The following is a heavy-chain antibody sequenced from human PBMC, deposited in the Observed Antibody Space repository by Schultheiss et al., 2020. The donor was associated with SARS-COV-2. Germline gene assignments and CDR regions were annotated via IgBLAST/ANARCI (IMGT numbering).Heavy chain of an antibody. V-gene: IGHV3-30*02. CDR1: GFTFSTYG. J-gene: IGHJ4*02. CDR2: IGHDGSNQ. Sequence: GGSLRLSCAASGFTFSTYGMHWVRQGPGKGLESVAFIGHDGSNQFYTDSVRGRFIISRDNSKNTVFLQMYNLRGEDTAVYYCARDGPNWAYDFWGQGTPVTVSS. D-gene: IGHD2-8*01. CDR3: ARDGPNWAYDF.